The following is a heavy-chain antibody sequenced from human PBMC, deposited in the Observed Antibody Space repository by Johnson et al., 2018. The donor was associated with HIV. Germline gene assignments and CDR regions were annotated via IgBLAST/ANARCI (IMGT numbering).Heavy chain of an antibody. Sequence: VHLVESGGGAVRPGGSLRLSCVVSGFTFEDYGMSWVRQAPGKGLEWVSGISWNSGSIGYADSVKGRFTISRDNAKNSLYLQMNSLRAEDTALYYCAKAGYCTGGVCYHLDAFDIWGQGTMVTVSS. CDR1: GFTFEDYG. D-gene: IGHD2-8*02. J-gene: IGHJ3*02. V-gene: IGHV3-20*04. CDR2: ISWNSGSI. CDR3: AKAGYCTGGVCYHLDAFDI.